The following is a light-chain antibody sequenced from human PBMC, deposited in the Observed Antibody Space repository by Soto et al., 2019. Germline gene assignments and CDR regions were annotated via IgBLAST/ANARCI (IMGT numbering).Light chain of an antibody. CDR1: RSINSN. CDR2: AAS. CDR3: QQYTDWPIT. Sequence: EVLMTQSPATLSVSPGDTATLSCIACRSINSNLAWYQQQPGQAPRLLIYAASTRDSAVPDRFSGSGSGTDFTLTITSLQSDDFAVYFCQQYTDWPITFGQGTRLEI. V-gene: IGKV3-15*01. J-gene: IGKJ5*01.